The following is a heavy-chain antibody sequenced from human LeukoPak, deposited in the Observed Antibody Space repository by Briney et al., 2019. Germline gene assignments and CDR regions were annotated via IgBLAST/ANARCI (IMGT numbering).Heavy chain of an antibody. J-gene: IGHJ4*02. Sequence: GGSLRLSCAASGFTFSNYWMSWVRQAPGKGLEWVASIKEDGSVKYYVDSVKGRFTISRDNGKNSVYLQMNTLRAEDTAVYYCARNSIGLSSWSDFWGQGTLVTVSS. V-gene: IGHV3-7*01. CDR3: ARNSIGLSSWSDF. CDR2: IKEDGSVK. D-gene: IGHD6-13*01. CDR1: GFTFSNYW.